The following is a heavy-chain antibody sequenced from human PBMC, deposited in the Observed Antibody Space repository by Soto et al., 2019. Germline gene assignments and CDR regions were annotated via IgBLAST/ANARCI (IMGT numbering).Heavy chain of an antibody. Sequence: GGSLRLSCAASGFTFSNYWMHWVRQPPGEGLVWVSRINSDGSTTNNADSVKGRFTISRDNAKNTLYLQMNSLRAEDTAVYYCAKKRRCATTPLYGMDVWGQGTTVTVSS. CDR2: INSDGSTT. V-gene: IGHV3-74*01. CDR3: AKKRRCATTPLYGMDV. CDR1: GFTFSNYW. J-gene: IGHJ6*02. D-gene: IGHD4-17*01.